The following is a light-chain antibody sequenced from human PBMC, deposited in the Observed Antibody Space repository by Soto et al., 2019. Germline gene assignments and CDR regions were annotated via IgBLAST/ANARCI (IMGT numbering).Light chain of an antibody. CDR1: SSNIGRNY. CDR2: RDN. V-gene: IGLV1-47*01. J-gene: IGLJ2*01. CDR3: ATWDDSLGGPV. Sequence: QLVLTQTPSVSGTPGQRVNISCSGSSSNIGRNYVYWYHQFPGTAPKLLIYRDNERPSGVPDRFSGSKSGTSASLAIGGLRSGDEADYHCATWDDSLGGPVFGGGTKVTVL.